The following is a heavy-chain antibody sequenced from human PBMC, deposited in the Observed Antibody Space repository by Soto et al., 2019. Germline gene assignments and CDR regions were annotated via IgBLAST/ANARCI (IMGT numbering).Heavy chain of an antibody. Sequence: GASVEVSCKASRYTFTSYCISWVRQAPGQGLEWMGWISAYNGNTNYAQKLQGRVTMTTDTSTSTAYMELRSLRSDDTAVYYCARESGRYGLTGYYNPDYFDYWGQGTLVTVSS. V-gene: IGHV1-18*01. J-gene: IGHJ4*02. CDR3: ARESGRYGLTGYYNPDYFDY. D-gene: IGHD3-9*01. CDR2: ISAYNGNT. CDR1: RYTFTSYC.